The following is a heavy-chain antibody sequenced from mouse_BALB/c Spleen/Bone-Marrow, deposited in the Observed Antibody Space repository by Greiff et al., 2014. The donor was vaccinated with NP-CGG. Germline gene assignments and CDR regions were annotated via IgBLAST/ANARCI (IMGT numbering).Heavy chain of an antibody. V-gene: IGHV2-9*02. CDR2: IWAGGST. CDR3: ARGSYYEGAMDY. J-gene: IGHJ4*01. D-gene: IGHD1-1*01. Sequence: QVQLKQSGPGLVAPSQSLSITFPVSGVSLTSYGVHWVRQPPGKVLEWLGVIWAGGSTNYNSALMSRLSISKDNSKSQVFLKMNSLQTDDTGMYYCARGSYYEGAMDYWGQGTSVTVSS. CDR1: GVSLTSYG.